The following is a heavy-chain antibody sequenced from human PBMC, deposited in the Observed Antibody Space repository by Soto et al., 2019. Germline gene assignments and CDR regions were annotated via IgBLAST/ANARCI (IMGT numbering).Heavy chain of an antibody. Sequence: GGSLRLSCAASGVSFSSYSMNWVRQAPGKGLEWVSYISSSSSTIYYADSVKGRFTISRDNAKNSLYLQMNSLRDEDTAVYYCARDPSRYDFWSGYPAPYYYYYGMDVWGQGTTVTVSS. CDR2: ISSSSSTI. J-gene: IGHJ6*02. V-gene: IGHV3-48*02. D-gene: IGHD3-3*01. CDR3: ARDPSRYDFWSGYPAPYYYYYGMDV. CDR1: GVSFSSYS.